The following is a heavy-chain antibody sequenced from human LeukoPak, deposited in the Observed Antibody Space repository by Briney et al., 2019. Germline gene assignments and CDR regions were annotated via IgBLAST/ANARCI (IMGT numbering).Heavy chain of an antibody. CDR1: GFTFSIHA. D-gene: IGHD5-24*01. V-gene: IGHV3-23*01. Sequence: PGGSPRLSCAASGFTFSIHAMDWVRQAPGKGLEWVSSISGIGIRTYYADSVKGRFTISRDSSKNTVYLQMNSLIAEDTAVYYCAKDMHGSDRPVDNWGRGTQVTVSS. J-gene: IGHJ4*02. CDR2: ISGIGIRT. CDR3: AKDMHGSDRPVDN.